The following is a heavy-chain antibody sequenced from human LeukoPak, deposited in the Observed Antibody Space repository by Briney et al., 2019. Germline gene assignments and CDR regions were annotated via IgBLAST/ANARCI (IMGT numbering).Heavy chain of an antibody. J-gene: IGHJ4*02. V-gene: IGHV3-23*01. CDR1: GFMFSNYA. Sequence: GGSLRLSCAASGFMFSNYAMSWIRQAPGRGVEWVSAVKTSADDTYYANSVKGRFTISRDNSKSTVYLQMNSLRAEDTALYYCAKGQMATILGFDSWGQGALVTVSS. CDR3: AKGQMATILGFDS. D-gene: IGHD5-24*01. CDR2: VKTSADDT.